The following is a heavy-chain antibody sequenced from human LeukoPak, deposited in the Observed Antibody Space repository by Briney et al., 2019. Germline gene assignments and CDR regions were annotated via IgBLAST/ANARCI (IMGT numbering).Heavy chain of an antibody. CDR1: GYSFTDYY. Sequence: ASVKVSCKASGYSFTDYYIHWVRQAPGEGLEWMGRINPNSGGTNYAQKFQGRVTMTRDTSISTAYMELSRLRSDDTAVYYCAGYSSSVCDYWGQGTLVSVSS. D-gene: IGHD6-13*01. CDR2: INPNSGGT. J-gene: IGHJ4*02. CDR3: AGYSSSVCDY. V-gene: IGHV1-2*06.